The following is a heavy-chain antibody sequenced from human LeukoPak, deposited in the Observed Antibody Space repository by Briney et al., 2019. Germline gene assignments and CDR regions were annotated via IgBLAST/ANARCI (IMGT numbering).Heavy chain of an antibody. D-gene: IGHD3-3*01. Sequence: SETLSLTCTVSGGSISSGGYYWSWIRQHPGKGLEWIGYIYYSGSTYYNPSLKSRVTMSVDTSKNQFSLKLSSVTAADTAVYYCARAPLITIFGVVILDAFDIWGQGTMVTVSS. CDR1: GGSISSGGYY. CDR3: ARAPLITIFGVVILDAFDI. CDR2: IYYSGST. V-gene: IGHV4-31*03. J-gene: IGHJ3*02.